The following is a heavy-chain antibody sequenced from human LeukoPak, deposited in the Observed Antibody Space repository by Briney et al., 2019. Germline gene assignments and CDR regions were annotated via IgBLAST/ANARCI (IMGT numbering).Heavy chain of an antibody. CDR3: ARDFGRKVLWFGDVDYYYYMDV. CDR2: INSNSGGT. D-gene: IGHD3-10*01. Sequence: ASVKVSCKASGYTFTAYYMHWVRQAPGQGLQWMGWINSNSGGTNYAQNFQGRVTMTRDTSISTAYMDLNRLRSDDTAVYYCARDFGRKVLWFGDVDYYYYMDVWGKGTTVTVSS. CDR1: GYTFTAYY. J-gene: IGHJ6*03. V-gene: IGHV1-2*02.